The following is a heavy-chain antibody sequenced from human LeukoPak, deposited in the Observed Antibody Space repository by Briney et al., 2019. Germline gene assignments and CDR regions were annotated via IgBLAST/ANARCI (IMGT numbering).Heavy chain of an antibody. CDR1: GYTFATYS. Sequence: ASVKVSCKASGYTFATYSISWMRQAPGQGLGWMGWISAYNGNTNYAQKFQDRVTMTTDTSTSTAYMELRSLRSDDTAVYYCARVRDNDYGDFWGQGTLVTVSS. D-gene: IGHD2-15*01. V-gene: IGHV1-18*01. CDR2: ISAYNGNT. CDR3: ARVRDNDYGDF. J-gene: IGHJ4*02.